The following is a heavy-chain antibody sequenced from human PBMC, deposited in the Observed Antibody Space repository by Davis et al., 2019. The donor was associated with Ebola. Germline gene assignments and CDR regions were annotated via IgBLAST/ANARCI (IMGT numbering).Heavy chain of an antibody. J-gene: IGHJ4*02. CDR2: ISSSSTTI. CDR1: GFTFSRNS. CDR3: ARAGMVQGVITKWDGY. Sequence: PGGSLRLSCVASGFTFSRNSMNWVRQAPGKGLEWGSYISSSSTTIYYADSVKGRFTISRDNAKNALYLQMNSLRDEDTAVYYCARAGMVQGVITKWDGYWGQGTLVTVSS. V-gene: IGHV3-48*02. D-gene: IGHD3-10*01.